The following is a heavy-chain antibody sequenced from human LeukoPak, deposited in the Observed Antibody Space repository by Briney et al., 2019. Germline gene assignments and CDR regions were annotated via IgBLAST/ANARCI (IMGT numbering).Heavy chain of an antibody. CDR1: GYSISSGYY. Sequence: PSETLSLTCAVSGYSISSGYYWGWIRQPPGKGLEWIGSTSQSGNTYYNPSLKSRLTISVETSKNQFSLKLSSVTAADTAVYYCAKGVHSYGNFDYWGQGTLVTVSS. CDR3: AKGVHSYGNFDY. V-gene: IGHV4-38-2*01. CDR2: TSQSGNT. D-gene: IGHD5-18*01. J-gene: IGHJ4*02.